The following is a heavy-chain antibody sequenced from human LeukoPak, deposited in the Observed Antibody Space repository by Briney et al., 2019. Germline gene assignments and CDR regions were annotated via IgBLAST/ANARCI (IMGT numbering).Heavy chain of an antibody. Sequence: SETLSLTCTVSGGSISSSSYYWGWIRQPPGKGREWIGSIYYSGSTYYNPSLKSRVTISVDTSKNQFSLKLASVTAADTAVYYCARVEEGYGSGRRENYYYYYMDVWGKGTTVTISS. V-gene: IGHV4-39*07. CDR3: ARVEEGYGSGRRENYYYYYMDV. D-gene: IGHD3-10*01. CDR2: IYYSGST. CDR1: GGSISSSSYY. J-gene: IGHJ6*03.